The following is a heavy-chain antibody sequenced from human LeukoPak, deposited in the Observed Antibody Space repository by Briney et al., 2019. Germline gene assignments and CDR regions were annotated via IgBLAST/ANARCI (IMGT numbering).Heavy chain of an antibody. CDR3: ARDDASSWSSDFDY. CDR2: INPNSGYT. Sequence: ASVKVSCKASGYTFTGYYMHWVRQAPGQGLEWMGWINPNSGYTTYAQKFQGRITMTRGTSISTAYMGLSSLISDDTAVYYCARDDASSWSSDFDYWGQGTLVTVSS. J-gene: IGHJ4*02. CDR1: GYTFTGYY. D-gene: IGHD6-13*01. V-gene: IGHV1-2*02.